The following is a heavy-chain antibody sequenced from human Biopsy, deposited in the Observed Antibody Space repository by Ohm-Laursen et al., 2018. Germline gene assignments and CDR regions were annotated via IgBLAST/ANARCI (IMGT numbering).Heavy chain of an antibody. CDR1: GFTFADYA. V-gene: IGHV3-9*01. CDR3: AKDVRVKVQLDGMDV. CDR2: ISWHSGSR. J-gene: IGHJ6*02. D-gene: IGHD1-1*01. Sequence: SLRLSCSASGFTFADYAMHWVRQAPGRGLEWVSGISWHSGSRGYADSVKGRFTISRDNAKKLLYLQMNSLRAEDTALYYCAKDVRVKVQLDGMDVWGQGTTVTVSS.